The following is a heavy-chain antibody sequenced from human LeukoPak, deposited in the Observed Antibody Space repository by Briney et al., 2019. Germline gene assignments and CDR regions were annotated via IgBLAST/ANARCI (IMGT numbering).Heavy chain of an antibody. Sequence: EALKISFKGSGYSFTSYWIGWGRQMPGKGLEWMGLIYPGDSGTRYSPSFQGQVTISADKSISTAYLQWSSLKASDTAMYYCARLSSGCYGMDVWGQGTTVTVSS. CDR1: GYSFTSYW. CDR2: IYPGDSGT. CDR3: ARLSSGCYGMDV. V-gene: IGHV5-51*01. J-gene: IGHJ6*02. D-gene: IGHD6-19*01.